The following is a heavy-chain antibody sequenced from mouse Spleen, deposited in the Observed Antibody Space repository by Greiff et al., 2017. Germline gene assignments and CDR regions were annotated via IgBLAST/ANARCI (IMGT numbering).Heavy chain of an antibody. CDR2: INPGSGGT. CDR3: ARNLGPFAY. J-gene: IGHJ3*01. V-gene: IGHV1-54*01. D-gene: IGHD4-1*01. Sequence: VQLQQSGAELVRPGTSVKVSCKASGYAFTNYLIEWVKQRPGQGLEWIGVINPGSGGTNYNEKFKGKATLTADKSSSTAYMQLSSLTSEDSAVYFCARNLGPFAYWGQGTLVTVSA. CDR1: GYAFTNYL.